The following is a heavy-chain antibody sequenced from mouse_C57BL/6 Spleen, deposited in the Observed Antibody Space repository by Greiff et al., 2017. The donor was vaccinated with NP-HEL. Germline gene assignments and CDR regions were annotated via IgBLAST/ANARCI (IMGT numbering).Heavy chain of an antibody. CDR2: IDPSDSYT. V-gene: IGHV1-50*01. J-gene: IGHJ4*01. CDR3: ARGMVRGAMDY. D-gene: IGHD2-3*01. CDR1: GYTFTSYW. Sequence: QVQLQQPGAELVKPGASVKLSCKASGYTFTSYWMQWVKQRPGQGLEWIGEIDPSDSYTNYNQKFKGKATLTVDPSSRTAYMQLSSLTSEDSAVYYCARGMVRGAMDYWGQGTSVTVSS.